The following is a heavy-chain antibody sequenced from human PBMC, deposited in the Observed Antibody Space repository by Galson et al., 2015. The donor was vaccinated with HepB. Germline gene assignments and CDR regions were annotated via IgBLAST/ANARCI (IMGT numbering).Heavy chain of an antibody. CDR1: GFSLRTSGVD. D-gene: IGHD2-15*01. J-gene: IGHJ4*02. CDR2: IYWDDDK. Sequence: PALVKPTQTLTLTCTFSGFSLRTSGVDVGWIRQPPGEALEWLALIYWDDDKRYSPSLESRLTITKDNSKNQVVLTMTNMDPVDTATYYCAHTTRGKTGIVVVVAAFGYWGQGTLVTVSS. V-gene: IGHV2-5*02. CDR3: AHTTRGKTGIVVVVAAFGY.